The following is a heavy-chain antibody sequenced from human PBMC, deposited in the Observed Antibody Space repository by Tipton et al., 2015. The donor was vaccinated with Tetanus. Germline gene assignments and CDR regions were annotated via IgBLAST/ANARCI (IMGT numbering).Heavy chain of an antibody. CDR2: IYYSGST. D-gene: IGHD3-16*02. Sequence: LSLTCTVSGGSVSSGSYYWSWIRQPPGKGLEWIGYIYYSGSTNYNPSLKSRVTISVDTSKNQFSLKLSSVTAADTAVYYCARVESAVDYVWGSYRSTGYVFDYWGQGTLVTVSS. CDR3: ARVESAVDYVWGSYRSTGYVFDY. J-gene: IGHJ4*02. CDR1: GGSVSSGSYY. V-gene: IGHV4-61*01.